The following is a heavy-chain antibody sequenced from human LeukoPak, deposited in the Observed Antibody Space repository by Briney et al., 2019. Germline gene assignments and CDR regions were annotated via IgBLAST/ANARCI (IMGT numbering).Heavy chain of an antibody. CDR3: ARDQPRHHEMYFPGAFDI. CDR1: GFTFSSYA. J-gene: IGHJ3*02. D-gene: IGHD5-24*01. Sequence: GGSLRLSCAASGFTFSSYAMSWVRQAPGKGLEWVSAISGSGGSTYYADSVKGRFIISRDNSKNTLFLQMDSLRAEDTAVYYCARDQPRHHEMYFPGAFDIWGQGTMVTVSS. V-gene: IGHV3-23*01. CDR2: ISGSGGST.